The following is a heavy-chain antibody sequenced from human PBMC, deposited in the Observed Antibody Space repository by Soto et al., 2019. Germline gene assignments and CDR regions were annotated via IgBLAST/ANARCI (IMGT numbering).Heavy chain of an antibody. D-gene: IGHD3-16*01. CDR3: ARECLIGAVNPFDY. CDR2: ISCDGSNK. J-gene: IGHJ4*02. Sequence: GFLGLFCGSSGFTFRSYYMQWVRQGPGKGMEWGAVISCDGSNKYYADPVKGRFTISRDNSKNTLYLQMNSLRAEDTALYYCARECLIGAVNPFDYWGQGTLVTVSS. CDR1: GFTFRSYY. V-gene: IGHV3-30-3*01.